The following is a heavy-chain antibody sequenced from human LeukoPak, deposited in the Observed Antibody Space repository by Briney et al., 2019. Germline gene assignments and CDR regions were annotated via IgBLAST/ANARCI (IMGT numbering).Heavy chain of an antibody. CDR1: SGSISHYY. D-gene: IGHD3-3*01. CDR3: ARRPIRFSFDY. CDR2: IYYSGST. J-gene: IGHJ4*02. Sequence: PSETLSLTCTVSSGSISHYYWSWIRQPPGKGLEWIGYIYYSGSTDYNPSLKSRVTISVDTSKNQFSLKLSSVTAADTAVYYCARRPIRFSFDYWGQGTLVTVSS. V-gene: IGHV4-59*12.